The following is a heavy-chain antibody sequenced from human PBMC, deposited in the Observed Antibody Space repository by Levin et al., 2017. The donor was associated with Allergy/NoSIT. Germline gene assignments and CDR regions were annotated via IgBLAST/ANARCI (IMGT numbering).Heavy chain of an antibody. V-gene: IGHV4-4*02. CDR2: IHHSGTT. CDR1: GASISSSYW. J-gene: IGHJ4*02. Sequence: SETLSLTCGVSGASISSSYWWSWVRQPPGKGLEWIGEIHHSGTTNYNPSLKSRLTILVDKSKNQFSLNMRSVTAADTAVYYCARGQPFDCWGQGTLVTVSS. D-gene: IGHD6-13*01. CDR3: ARGQPFDC.